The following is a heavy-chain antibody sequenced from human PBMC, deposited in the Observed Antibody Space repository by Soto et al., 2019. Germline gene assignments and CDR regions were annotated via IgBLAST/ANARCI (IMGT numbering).Heavy chain of an antibody. CDR2: IRSKAYGGTT. D-gene: IGHD6-19*01. V-gene: IGHV3-49*03. CDR3: TRSHKYSSGWYYYYYYMDV. CDR1: GFTFGDYA. Sequence: GGSPRLSCTASGFTFGDYAMSWFRQAPGKGLEWVGFIRSKAYGGTTEYAASVKGRFTISRDDSKSIAYLQMNSLKTEDTAVYYCTRSHKYSSGWYYYYYYMDVWGKGTTVTVSS. J-gene: IGHJ6*03.